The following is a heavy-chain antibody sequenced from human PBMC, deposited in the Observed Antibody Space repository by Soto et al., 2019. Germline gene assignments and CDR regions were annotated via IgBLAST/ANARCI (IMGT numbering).Heavy chain of an antibody. CDR3: AREGRRGYSYGYYY. D-gene: IGHD5-18*01. V-gene: IGHV4-34*01. J-gene: IGHJ4*02. Sequence: QVQLQQWGAGLLKPSETLSLTCAVYGGSFSGYYWSWIRQPPGKGLEWIGEINHSGSTNYNPSLKSRVTISVDTSKNQFSLKLGSVTAADTAVYYCAREGRRGYSYGYYYWGQGTLVTVSS. CDR1: GGSFSGYY. CDR2: INHSGST.